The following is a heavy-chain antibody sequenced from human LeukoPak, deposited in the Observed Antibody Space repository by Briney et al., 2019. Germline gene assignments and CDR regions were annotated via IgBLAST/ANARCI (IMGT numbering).Heavy chain of an antibody. V-gene: IGHV3-23*01. CDR1: GFTFSSNA. D-gene: IGHD5-12*01. J-gene: IGHJ4*02. Sequence: QPGGSLRLSCAASGFTFSSNAMSWVRQAPGKGLEWVSALTGGGGVTHYADSVKGRFTISRDNSKNTLYLQMTSLRAEDTAIYYCAKLKWLTTGNFDYWDQGTLVTVSS. CDR3: AKLKWLTTGNFDY. CDR2: LTGGGGVT.